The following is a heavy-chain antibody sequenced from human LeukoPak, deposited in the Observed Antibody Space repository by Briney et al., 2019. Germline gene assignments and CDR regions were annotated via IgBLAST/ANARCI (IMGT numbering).Heavy chain of an antibody. CDR1: GYTFTSYG. CDR2: ISAYNGNT. Sequence: ASVKVSCKASGYTFTSYGISWVRQGPGQGLEWMGWISAYNGNTNYAQKLQGRVTMTTDTSTSTVYMELRSLRSDDTAVYYCARGPDYYYYGMDVWGQGTTVTVSS. J-gene: IGHJ6*02. V-gene: IGHV1-18*01. CDR3: ARGPDYYYYGMDV.